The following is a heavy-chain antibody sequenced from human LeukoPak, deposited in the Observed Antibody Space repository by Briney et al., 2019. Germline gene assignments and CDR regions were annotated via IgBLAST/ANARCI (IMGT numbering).Heavy chain of an antibody. CDR2: IYASGST. D-gene: IGHD6-13*01. V-gene: IGHV4-4*07. CDR3: ARDGAAASSDY. Sequence: SDTLSLTCTASGGSMSSFYWSWTRQSAGKGLEYIGRIYASGSTDYSPTLMGRVTMSLDTSRNQFSLRLTSVTAADTAIYYCARDGAAASSDYWGQGTLVTVSS. J-gene: IGHJ4*02. CDR1: GGSMSSFY.